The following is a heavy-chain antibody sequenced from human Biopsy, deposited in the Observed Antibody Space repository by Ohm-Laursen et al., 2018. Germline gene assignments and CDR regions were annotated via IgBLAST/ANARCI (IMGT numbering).Heavy chain of an antibody. CDR2: IYITGET. CDR1: GGYISHYY. V-gene: IGHV4-4*07. CDR3: ARAPPLIRGVVESWFDP. J-gene: IGHJ5*02. Sequence: SDTLSLTCTVSGGYISHYYWTWIRQPAGQGLEWIGRIYITGETDYNPSLKSRVTMSVDSSKNQFSLKLKSVTAADTAIYYCARAPPLIRGVVESWFDPWGQGILVTVSS. D-gene: IGHD3-10*01.